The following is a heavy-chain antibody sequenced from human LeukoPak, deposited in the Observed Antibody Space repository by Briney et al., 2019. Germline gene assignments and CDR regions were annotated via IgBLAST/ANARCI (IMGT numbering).Heavy chain of an antibody. V-gene: IGHV1-24*01. CDR2: FGPQVGET. CDR1: GSTLTEIS. J-gene: IGHJ4*02. D-gene: IGHD3-10*01. CDR3: ATGAMVYEY. Sequence: ASVKVSCKVSGSTLTEISIDWVRQAPGKGLECMGTFGPQVGETIHAQNLQGRLKMTADTSTDTACMEVTSLQSEDTAVYYCATGAMVYEYWGQGTLVTVSS.